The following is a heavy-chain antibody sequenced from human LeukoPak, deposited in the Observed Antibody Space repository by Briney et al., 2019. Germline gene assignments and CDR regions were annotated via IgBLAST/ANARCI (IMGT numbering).Heavy chain of an antibody. V-gene: IGHV5-51*01. Sequence: GESLKISCKVSGYSFTNYWIGWVRQMPGKGLECLGIIYPGNSDTRYSPSFQGQVTMSADKSITTAYLQWSSLKASDTAMYYCASGGRRDGYNYYYFDYWGRGTLVTVSS. CDR1: GYSFTNYW. J-gene: IGHJ4*02. CDR3: ASGGRRDGYNYYYFDY. D-gene: IGHD5-24*01. CDR2: IYPGNSDT.